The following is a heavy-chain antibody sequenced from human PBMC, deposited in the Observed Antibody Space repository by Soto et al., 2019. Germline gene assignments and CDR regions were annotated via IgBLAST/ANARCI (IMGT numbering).Heavy chain of an antibody. CDR2: ISYDGSNK. V-gene: IGHV3-30*18. Sequence: QVQLVESGGGVVQPGRSLRLSCAASGFTFSSYGMHWVRQAPGKGLEWVAVISYDGSNKYYADSVKGRFTISRDNSKNTLYLRMNSLRAEDTAVYYCAKDPASSGYGYWGQGTLVTVSS. D-gene: IGHD3-22*01. J-gene: IGHJ4*02. CDR1: GFTFSSYG. CDR3: AKDPASSGYGY.